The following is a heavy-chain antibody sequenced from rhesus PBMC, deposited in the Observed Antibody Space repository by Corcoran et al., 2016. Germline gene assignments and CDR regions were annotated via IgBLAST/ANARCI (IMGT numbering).Heavy chain of an antibody. CDR1: GFTFSDYY. CDR2: IRSASSYI. CDR3: TRERYGSSTYCSDYYGLDC. D-gene: IGHD2-15*01. J-gene: IGHJ6*01. Sequence: EVQLVESGGGLVQPGGSLRLSCAASGFTFSDYYMSWVRQALGTGLDWVSSIRSASSYICYADSVKVRFTRSRDNAKNSLSLRMNSLNTENTAEYYCTRERYGSSTYCSDYYGLDCWGEGVVVTVSA. V-gene: IGHV3S4*01.